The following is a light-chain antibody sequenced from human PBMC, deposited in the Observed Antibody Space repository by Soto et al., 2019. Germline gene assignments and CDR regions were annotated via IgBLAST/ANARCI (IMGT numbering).Light chain of an antibody. CDR3: QQRSNWPPIT. V-gene: IGKV3D-20*02. CDR2: GAS. Sequence: EIVLTQYPGTLSLTTGERATLSCRAIQSVSNNYLAWYQQKPGQAPRLLIYGASNRATGIPDRFSGSGSGTDFTLTISRLEPEDFAVYYCQQRSNWPPITFGQGTRLEI. J-gene: IGKJ5*01. CDR1: QSVSNNY.